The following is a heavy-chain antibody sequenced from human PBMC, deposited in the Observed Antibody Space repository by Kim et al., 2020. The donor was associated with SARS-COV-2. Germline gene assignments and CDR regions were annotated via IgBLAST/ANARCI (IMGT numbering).Heavy chain of an antibody. D-gene: IGHD5-12*01. V-gene: IGHV1-2*06. CDR3: ARDRGGYSGYDYSALIDY. CDR1: GYTFTGYY. J-gene: IGHJ4*02. CDR2: INPNSGGT. Sequence: ASVKVSCKASGYTFTGYYMHWVRQAPGQGLEWMGRINPNSGGTNYAQKFQGRVTMTRDTSISTAYMELSRLRSDDTAVYYCARDRGGYSGYDYSALIDYWGQGTLVTVSS.